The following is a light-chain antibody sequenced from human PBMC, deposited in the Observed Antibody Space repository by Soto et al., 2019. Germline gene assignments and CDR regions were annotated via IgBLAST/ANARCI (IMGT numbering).Light chain of an antibody. Sequence: QSALPQPPSASGSPGRSVTISCTGASSDVGGYNFVSWYQQHPGKAPKLLIYEVTKRPSGVPDRFSGSRSGNTASLTVSGLQAEDEADYYCSLYTSENAYVFGTGTKVTVL. J-gene: IGLJ1*01. CDR2: EVT. V-gene: IGLV2-8*01. CDR3: SLYTSENAYV. CDR1: SSDVGGYNF.